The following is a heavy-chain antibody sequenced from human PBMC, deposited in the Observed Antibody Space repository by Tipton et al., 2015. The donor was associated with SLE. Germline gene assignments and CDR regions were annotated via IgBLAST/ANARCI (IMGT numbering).Heavy chain of an antibody. CDR3: ARGPFQRWPPGAY. CDR1: GGSFSGYH. D-gene: IGHD6-19*01. CDR2: IADTGSP. Sequence: TLSLTCAVYGGSFSGYHWTRIRQPPGQGLEWIGEIADTGSPNYNPPLKSRVTISLDTSKSQFPLILNSLTAADTAVYYCARGPFQRWPPGAYWGQGTLVTVSS. V-gene: IGHV4-34*01. J-gene: IGHJ4*02.